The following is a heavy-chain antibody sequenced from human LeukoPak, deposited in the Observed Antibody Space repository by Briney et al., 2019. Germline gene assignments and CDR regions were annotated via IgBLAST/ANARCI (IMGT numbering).Heavy chain of an antibody. CDR2: IYYSGST. D-gene: IGHD5-18*01. CDR3: ARHPEYSYGHLLAY. J-gene: IGHJ4*02. V-gene: IGHV4-39*01. CDR1: GGSISSSSYY. Sequence: SETLSLTCTVSGGSISSSSYYWGWIRAPPGKGLEWIGSIYYSGSTYYNPSLKSRVTISVDTSKNQFSLKLSSVTAADTAVYYCARHPEYSYGHLLAYWGQGTLVTVSS.